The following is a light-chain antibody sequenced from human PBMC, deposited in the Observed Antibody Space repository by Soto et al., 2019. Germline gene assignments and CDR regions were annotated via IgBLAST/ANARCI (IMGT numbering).Light chain of an antibody. CDR1: QSVRRY. Sequence: EIVMTQSPATLSVSPGERATLSCRASQSVRRYLAWYQQKPGQAPRLLIYDASNRATGIPVRFSGSGSGTDFTLTISSLEPEDFAVYFCQQRSDWPRITFGQGTRLEIK. CDR3: QQRSDWPRIT. CDR2: DAS. V-gene: IGKV3-11*01. J-gene: IGKJ5*01.